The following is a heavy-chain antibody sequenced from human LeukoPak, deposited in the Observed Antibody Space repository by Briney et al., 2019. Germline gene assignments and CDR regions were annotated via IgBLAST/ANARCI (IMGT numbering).Heavy chain of an antibody. D-gene: IGHD3-22*01. Sequence: GGSLRLSCAASGFTFSSYWMHWVRQAPGKGLVWVSRINSDGSSTSYADSVKGRFTISRDNAKNTLYLQMNSLRAEDTAVYYCACTNYYYDSSGYYYAFGYWGQGTLVTVSS. CDR1: GFTFSSYW. V-gene: IGHV3-74*01. J-gene: IGHJ4*02. CDR2: INSDGSST. CDR3: ACTNYYYDSSGYYYAFGY.